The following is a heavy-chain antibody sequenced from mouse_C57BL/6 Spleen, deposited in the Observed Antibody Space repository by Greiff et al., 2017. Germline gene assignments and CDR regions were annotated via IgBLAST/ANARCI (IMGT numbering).Heavy chain of an antibody. V-gene: IGHV1-42*01. Sequence: EVKLVESGPELVKPGASVKISCKASGYSFTGYYMNWVKQSPEKSLEWIGEINPSTGGTTYNQKFKAKATLTVDKSSSTAYMQLKSLTSADSAVYYCARSLLYYYCSRHWYFDVWGTGTTVTVSS. D-gene: IGHD1-1*01. CDR1: GYSFTGYY. CDR2: INPSTGGT. J-gene: IGHJ1*03. CDR3: ARSLLYYYCSRHWYFDV.